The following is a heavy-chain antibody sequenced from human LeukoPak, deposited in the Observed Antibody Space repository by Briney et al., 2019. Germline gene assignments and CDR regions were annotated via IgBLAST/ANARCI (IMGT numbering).Heavy chain of an antibody. Sequence: SETLSLTCTVSGGSISTYSWSWIRQPPGKGLEWIGYIYYRGSTNYNPSLKSRVTISVDTSKNQFSLKLSSVTAADTAVYYCARGSGSYRDYWGQGTLVTVSS. J-gene: IGHJ4*02. V-gene: IGHV4-59*12. CDR2: IYYRGST. D-gene: IGHD1-26*01. CDR3: ARGSGSYRDY. CDR1: GGSISTYS.